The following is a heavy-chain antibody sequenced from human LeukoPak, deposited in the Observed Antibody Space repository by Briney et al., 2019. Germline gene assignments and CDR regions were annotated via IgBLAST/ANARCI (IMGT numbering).Heavy chain of an antibody. CDR1: GGTFSSYA. CDR2: IIPIFGTA. D-gene: IGHD4-11*01. CDR3: RTTGRDYYFDY. Sequence: SSVKVSCNASGGTFSSYAISWVRQAPGQGLEWMGGIIPIFGTANYAQKFQGRVTITTDESTSTAYMELSSLRSEDTAVYYCRTTGRDYYFDYWGQGTLVTVSS. J-gene: IGHJ4*02. V-gene: IGHV1-69*05.